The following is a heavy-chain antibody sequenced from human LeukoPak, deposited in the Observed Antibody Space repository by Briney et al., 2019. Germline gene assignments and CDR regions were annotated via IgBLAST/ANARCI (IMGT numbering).Heavy chain of an antibody. CDR1: GGSISSYY. D-gene: IGHD6-19*01. J-gene: IGHJ4*02. CDR3: ARGWIEVAGRYYFDF. Sequence: SETLSLTCTVSGGSISSYYWSWIRQPPGKGPEWIGEINHTGRTNYNASLQSRVTISVDTSKKQFSLNLNSVTAADTAVYYCARGWIEVAGRYYFDFWGQGSLVTVSS. V-gene: IGHV4-34*01. CDR2: INHTGRT.